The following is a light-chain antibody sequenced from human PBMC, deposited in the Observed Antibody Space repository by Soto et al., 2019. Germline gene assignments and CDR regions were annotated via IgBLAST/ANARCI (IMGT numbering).Light chain of an antibody. CDR3: QSYDSSLSVHVV. CDR1: SSNIGSNT. CDR2: GNS. J-gene: IGLJ2*01. Sequence: QSVLTQPPSASGTPGQRVTISCSGSSSNIGSNTVNWYQQLPGTAPTLLIYGNSNRPSGVPDRFSGSKSGTSASLAITGLQAEDEADYYCQSYDSSLSVHVVFGGGTKVTVL. V-gene: IGLV1-40*01.